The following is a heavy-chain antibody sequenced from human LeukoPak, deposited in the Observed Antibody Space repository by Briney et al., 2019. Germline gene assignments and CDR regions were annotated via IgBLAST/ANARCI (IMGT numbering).Heavy chain of an antibody. CDR1: GYTFTGYY. CDR3: ARSVRGDYVWGSYRQGFDY. J-gene: IGHJ4*02. CDR2: INPNSGGT. V-gene: IGHV1-2*06. Sequence: ASVKVSCKASGYTFTGYYMHWVRQAPGQGLEWMGRINPNSGGTNYAQKFQGRVTMTRDTSISTAYVGLSRLRSDDTAVYYCARSVRGDYVWGSYRQGFDYWGQGTLVTVSS. D-gene: IGHD3-16*02.